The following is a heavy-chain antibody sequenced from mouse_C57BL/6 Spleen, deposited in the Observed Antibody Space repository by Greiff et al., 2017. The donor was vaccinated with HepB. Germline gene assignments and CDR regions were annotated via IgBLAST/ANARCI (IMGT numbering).Heavy chain of an antibody. D-gene: IGHD2-3*01. J-gene: IGHJ4*01. V-gene: IGHV1-9*01. CDR2: ILPGRGST. Sequence: VQLQQSGAELMKPGASVKLSCKATGYTFTGYWIEWVKQRPGHGLEWIGEILPGRGSTNYNEKFKGKATFIADISSNTAYMQLSSLTTEDSAIYYCARRGYYDGYFYAMDYWGQGTSVTVSS. CDR3: ARRGYYDGYFYAMDY. CDR1: GYTFTGYW.